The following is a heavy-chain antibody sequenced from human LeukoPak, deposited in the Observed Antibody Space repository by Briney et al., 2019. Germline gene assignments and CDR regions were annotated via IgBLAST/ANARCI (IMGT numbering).Heavy chain of an antibody. J-gene: IGHJ4*02. D-gene: IGHD6-19*01. Sequence: MGRIIPILGIANYAPKFQGRVTITADKSTSTANMELSSLRFEDTAVYYCARDEGYSSGWYGWGQGTLVTVSS. CDR2: IIPILGIA. V-gene: IGHV1-69*04. CDR3: ARDEGYSSGWYG.